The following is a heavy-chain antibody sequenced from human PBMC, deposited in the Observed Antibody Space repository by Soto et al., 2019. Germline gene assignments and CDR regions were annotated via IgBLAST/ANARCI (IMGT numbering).Heavy chain of an antibody. V-gene: IGHV3-15*01. Sequence: GGSLRLSCAASGFTFSNAWMSWVRQAPGKGLEWVGRIKSKTDGGTTDYAAPVKGRFTISRDDSKNTLYLQMNSLKTEDTAVYYCTTERELGDPYYFDYWGQGTLVTVSS. CDR1: GFTFSNAW. D-gene: IGHD7-27*01. CDR3: TTERELGDPYYFDY. J-gene: IGHJ4*02. CDR2: IKSKTDGGTT.